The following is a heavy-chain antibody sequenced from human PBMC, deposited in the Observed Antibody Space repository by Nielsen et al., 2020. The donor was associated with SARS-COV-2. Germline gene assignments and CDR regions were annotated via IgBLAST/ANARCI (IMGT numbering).Heavy chain of an antibody. CDR2: IDYRGST. D-gene: IGHD1-26*01. CDR1: GDSINNDDNY. Sequence: SETLSLTCSVFGDSINNDDNYWSWIRQNPGKGLEWIGYIDYRGSTYYNTSLRSRASISVDTSKNQFSLRLISVTAADTAVYYCARDDPQRLLHVGWYDPWGRGTLVTVSS. CDR3: ARDDPQRLLHVGWYDP. V-gene: IGHV4-31*03. J-gene: IGHJ5*02.